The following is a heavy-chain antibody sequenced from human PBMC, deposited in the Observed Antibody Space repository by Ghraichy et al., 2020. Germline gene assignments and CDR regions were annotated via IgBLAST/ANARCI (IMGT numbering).Heavy chain of an antibody. D-gene: IGHD3-22*01. CDR3: ARDIRDYYDSSGYAKDY. J-gene: IGHJ4*02. V-gene: IGHV4-30-4*01. CDR1: GGSISSGDYY. CDR2: IYYSGST. Sequence: SETLSLTCTVSGGSISSGDYYWSWIRQPPGKGLEWIGYIYYSGSTYYNPSLKSRVTISVDTSKNQFSLKLSSVTAADTAVYYCARDIRDYYDSSGYAKDYWGQGTLVTVSS.